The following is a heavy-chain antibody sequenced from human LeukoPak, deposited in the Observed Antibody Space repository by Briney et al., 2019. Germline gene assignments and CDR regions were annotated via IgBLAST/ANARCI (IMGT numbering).Heavy chain of an antibody. CDR3: ARDCGGGSCYGPYDAFDI. V-gene: IGHV3-48*03. CDR2: ISSSGSTI. CDR1: GFTFSSYE. D-gene: IGHD2-15*01. J-gene: IGHJ3*02. Sequence: GGSLRLSCAASGFTFSSYEMNWVRQAPGKGLEWVSYISSSGSTIYYADSVKSRFTISRENAKNSLYLQMNSLRAEDTAVYYCARDCGGGSCYGPYDAFDIWGQGTMVTVSS.